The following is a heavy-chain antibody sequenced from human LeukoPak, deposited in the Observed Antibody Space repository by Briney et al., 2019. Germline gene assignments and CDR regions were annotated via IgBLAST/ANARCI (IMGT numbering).Heavy chain of an antibody. V-gene: IGHV5-51*01. Sequence: GESLKISCKGSGYSFTSYWIGWVRQMPGKGLEWMGIIYPGDSDTRYSPSFQGQVTISADKSISTAYLQWSSLKASDTAMYYCARSTYYDFWSGDYGMDVWGQGTTVTVSS. J-gene: IGHJ6*02. CDR1: GYSFTSYW. CDR3: ARSTYYDFWSGDYGMDV. CDR2: IYPGDSDT. D-gene: IGHD3-3*01.